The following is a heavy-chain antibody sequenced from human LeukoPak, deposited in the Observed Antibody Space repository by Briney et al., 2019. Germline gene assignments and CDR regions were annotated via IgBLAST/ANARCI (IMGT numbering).Heavy chain of an antibody. D-gene: IGHD3-10*01. CDR2: FDPEDGET. CDR3: ATYHFGSESYLD. Sequence: ASVKVSCKVSGYTRTELFMHWVRQAPGKGLEWMGGFDPEDGETIYAQKFQGRVTMTGDTSTDTAYMELSSLRSEDTAVYYCATYHFGSESYLDWGQETLVTVSS. CDR1: GYTRTELF. J-gene: IGHJ4*02. V-gene: IGHV1-24*01.